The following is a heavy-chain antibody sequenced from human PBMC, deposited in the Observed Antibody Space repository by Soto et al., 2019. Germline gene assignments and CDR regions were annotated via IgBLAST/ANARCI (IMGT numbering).Heavy chain of an antibody. D-gene: IGHD3-10*01. Sequence: SQTLSLTCAISGHSVSSDRAAWARIRQSPSRGLEWLGRTYYRSKWYNDYALSVRGRITINPDTSKNQFSLQLSSMTPEDTAVYYCAREVHYFGSGTYERPTLDYWGQGSLVTVSS. J-gene: IGHJ4*02. V-gene: IGHV6-1*01. CDR3: AREVHYFGSGTYERPTLDY. CDR1: GHSVSSDRAA. CDR2: TYYRSKWYN.